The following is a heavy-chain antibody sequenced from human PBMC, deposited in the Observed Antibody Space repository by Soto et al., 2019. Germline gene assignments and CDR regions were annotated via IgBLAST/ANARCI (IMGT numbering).Heavy chain of an antibody. J-gene: IGHJ6*02. CDR3: ARDPPNFYYYGMDV. CDR2: ISKSRTTI. Sequence: GGSLRLSCIASGFTLSTYSMTWVRQAPGKGLEWLSYISKSRTTINYADSVKGRFTISRDNAKNSVYLEMSSLRDEDSAVYYCARDPPNFYYYGMDVWGQGTTVTVSS. V-gene: IGHV3-48*02. CDR1: GFTLSTYS.